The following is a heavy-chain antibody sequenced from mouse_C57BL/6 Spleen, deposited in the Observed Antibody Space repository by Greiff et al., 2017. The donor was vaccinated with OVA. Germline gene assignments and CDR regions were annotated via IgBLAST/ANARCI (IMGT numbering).Heavy chain of an antibody. D-gene: IGHD1-1*02. V-gene: IGHV5-4*01. CDR1: GFTFSSYA. J-gene: IGHJ2*01. Sequence: EVQRVESGGGLVKPGGSLKLSCAASGFTFSSYAMSWVRQTPEKRLEWVATISDGGSYTYYPDNVKGRFTISRDNAKNNLYLQMSHLKSEDTAMYYCARDRDDGGDYFDYWGQGTTLTVSS. CDR2: ISDGGSYT. CDR3: ARDRDDGGDYFDY.